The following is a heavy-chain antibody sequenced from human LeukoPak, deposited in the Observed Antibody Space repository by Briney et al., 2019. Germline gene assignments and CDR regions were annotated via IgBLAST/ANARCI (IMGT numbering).Heavy chain of an antibody. Sequence: SVKASCKASGYTFTSYAISWVRQAPGQGLEWMGGIIPIFGTANYAQKFQGRVTITADESTSTAYMELSSLRSEDTAVYYCARTYYYGSGERDYWGQGTLVTVSS. J-gene: IGHJ4*02. V-gene: IGHV1-69*13. CDR1: GYTFTSYA. CDR3: ARTYYYGSGERDY. CDR2: IIPIFGTA. D-gene: IGHD3-10*01.